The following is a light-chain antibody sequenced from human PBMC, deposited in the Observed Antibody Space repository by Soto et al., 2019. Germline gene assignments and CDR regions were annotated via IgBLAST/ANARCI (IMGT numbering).Light chain of an antibody. J-gene: IGKJ4*01. CDR1: QSVSNN. Sequence: EIVMTQSPATLSVSPGERATLSCRASQSVSNNLAWYQQKPGQAPRLLSYGASTRATGIPARFSGSGSGTAFTLTISSLQSEDFVVYYCQQYNNWPPLTFGGGTKVEIK. V-gene: IGKV3D-15*01. CDR3: QQYNNWPPLT. CDR2: GAS.